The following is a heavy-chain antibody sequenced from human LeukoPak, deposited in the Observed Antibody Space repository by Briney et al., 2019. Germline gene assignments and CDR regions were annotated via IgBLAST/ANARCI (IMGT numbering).Heavy chain of an antibody. CDR1: GYTFTSYG. D-gene: IGHD3-9*01. J-gene: IGHJ3*02. V-gene: IGHV1-18*01. CDR2: ISAYNGNT. Sequence: ASVKVSCKASGYTFTSYGISWVRQAPGQGLEWVGWISAYNGNTNYAQKLQGRVTMTTDTSTSTAYMELRSLRSDDTAVYYCARGGGYYDILTPTGGAFDIWGQGTMVTVSS. CDR3: ARGGGYYDILTPTGGAFDI.